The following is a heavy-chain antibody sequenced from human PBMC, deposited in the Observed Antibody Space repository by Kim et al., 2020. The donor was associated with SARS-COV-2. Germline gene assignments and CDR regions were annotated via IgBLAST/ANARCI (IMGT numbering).Heavy chain of an antibody. D-gene: IGHD3-9*01. Sequence: SETLSLTCTVSGGSISSYYWSWIRQPPGKGLEWIGYIYYSGSPNHNPSLKSRVTISVDTSKNQFSLRLSSVPAADTAVYYCARSDILTGYYSFDYWGQGTLVTVSS. CDR2: IYYSGSP. J-gene: IGHJ4*02. CDR3: ARSDILTGYYSFDY. CDR1: GGSISSYY. V-gene: IGHV4-59*08.